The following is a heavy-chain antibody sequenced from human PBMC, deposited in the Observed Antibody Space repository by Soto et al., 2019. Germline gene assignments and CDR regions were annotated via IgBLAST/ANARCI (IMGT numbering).Heavy chain of an antibody. V-gene: IGHV3-21*01. Sequence: EVQLVESGGGLVKPGGSLRLSCAASGFTFSSYSMNWVRQAPGKGLEWVSSISSSSSYIYYADSVKGRFTISRDNAKNSLYLQMNSLRAEDTAVYYCARDPMYSSGWYYFDYWGQGTLVTVSS. CDR1: GFTFSSYS. D-gene: IGHD6-19*01. J-gene: IGHJ4*02. CDR3: ARDPMYSSGWYYFDY. CDR2: ISSSSSYI.